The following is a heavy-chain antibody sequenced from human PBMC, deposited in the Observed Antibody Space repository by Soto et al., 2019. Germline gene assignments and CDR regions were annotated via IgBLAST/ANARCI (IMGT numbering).Heavy chain of an antibody. V-gene: IGHV3-72*01. CDR2: TRNKANSYTT. CDR3: ARAKFLPYYYYYYMDV. J-gene: IGHJ6*03. D-gene: IGHD3-3*01. Sequence: GGSLRLSCAASGFTFSDHYMDWVRQAPGKGLEWVGRTRNKANSYTTEYAASVKGRFTISRDDSKNSLYLQMNSLKTEDTAVYYCARAKFLPYYYYYYMDVWGKGTTVTVSS. CDR1: GFTFSDHY.